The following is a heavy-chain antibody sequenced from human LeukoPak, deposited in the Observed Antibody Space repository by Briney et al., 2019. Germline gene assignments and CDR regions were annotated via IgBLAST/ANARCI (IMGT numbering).Heavy chain of an antibody. CDR2: IYYSGST. Sequence: SETPSLTCTVSGGSISSYYWSWIRQPPGKGLEWIGYIYYSGSTNYNPSLKSRVTISVDTSKNQFSLKLSSVTAADTAVYYCARDRPLWFGELSSSPMYYFDYWGQGTLVTVSS. CDR3: ARDRPLWFGELSSSPMYYFDY. D-gene: IGHD3-10*01. CDR1: GGSISSYY. V-gene: IGHV4-59*01. J-gene: IGHJ4*02.